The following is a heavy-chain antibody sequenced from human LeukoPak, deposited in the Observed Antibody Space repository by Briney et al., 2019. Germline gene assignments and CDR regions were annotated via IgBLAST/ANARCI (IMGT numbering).Heavy chain of an antibody. V-gene: IGHV4-39*01. D-gene: IGHD3-16*01. CDR3: ATLEIGDYYFDY. CDR1: GGSISSRPYY. J-gene: IGHJ4*02. Sequence: PSETLSPTCTVSGGSISSRPYYWGWVRQPPGQGLEWIGSISYSGSIHYNPSLKSRVTISVDTSRNHFSLRLSSVTAADTAVYYCATLEIGDYYFDYWGQAALATVSS. CDR2: ISYSGSI.